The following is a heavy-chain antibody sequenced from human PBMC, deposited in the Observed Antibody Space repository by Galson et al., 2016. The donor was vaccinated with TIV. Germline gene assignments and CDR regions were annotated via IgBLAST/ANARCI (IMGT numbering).Heavy chain of an antibody. CDR3: ARAGPGYRRHVDDGMDV. Sequence: QSGAEVKKPGESLKISCKETGYDFTNYWIGWVRQMPGKGLEWIGIIYPGDSDTKYSPSFQGQVTISAGKFIGTAYLQWSSLKASDTAKYSCARAGPGYRRHVDDGMDVWGQGTTVTVSS. D-gene: IGHD5-12*01. CDR2: IYPGDSDT. J-gene: IGHJ6*02. V-gene: IGHV5-51*01. CDR1: GYDFTNYW.